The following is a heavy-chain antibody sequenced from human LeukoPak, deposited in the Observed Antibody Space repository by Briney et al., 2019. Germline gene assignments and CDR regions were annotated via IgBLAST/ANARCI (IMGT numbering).Heavy chain of an antibody. CDR1: EFTLSNFA. Sequence: AGSLRLSCAASEFTLSNFAMSWVRQAPENGMEWVSTISGSGDNTYYADSVKGRFTISRDNSKNTLSLHMNTLRAEGTAVYYWAKGRCANGVCYCDSWGQGTLVTVSS. CDR3: AKGRCANGVCYCDS. D-gene: IGHD2-8*01. CDR2: ISGSGDNT. V-gene: IGHV3-23*01. J-gene: IGHJ4*02.